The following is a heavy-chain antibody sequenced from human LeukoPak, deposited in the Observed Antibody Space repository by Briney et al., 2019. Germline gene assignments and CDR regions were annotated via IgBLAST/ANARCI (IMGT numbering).Heavy chain of an antibody. J-gene: IGHJ5*02. Sequence: NASETLSLTCAVYGGSFSGYYWSWIRQPPGKGLEWIGEINHSGSTNYNPSLKSRVTISVDTSKNQFSLKLSSVTAADTAVYYCARGGLDPWGQGTLVTVSS. CDR2: INHSGST. CDR1: GGSFSGYY. V-gene: IGHV4-34*01. CDR3: ARGGLDP.